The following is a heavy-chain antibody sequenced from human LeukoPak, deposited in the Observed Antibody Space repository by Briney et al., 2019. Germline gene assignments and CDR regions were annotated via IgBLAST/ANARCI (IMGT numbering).Heavy chain of an antibody. J-gene: IGHJ4*02. D-gene: IGHD3-10*01. CDR1: GFTFSSYG. CDR3: AKDIRITMVRGVIGYFDY. CDR2: ISGSGGST. Sequence: GESLRLSCAASGFTFSSYGMSWVRQAPGKGLEWVSAISGSGGSTYYADSVKGRFTISRDNSKNTLYLQMNSLRAEDTAVYYCAKDIRITMVRGVIGYFDYWGQGTLVTVSS. V-gene: IGHV3-23*01.